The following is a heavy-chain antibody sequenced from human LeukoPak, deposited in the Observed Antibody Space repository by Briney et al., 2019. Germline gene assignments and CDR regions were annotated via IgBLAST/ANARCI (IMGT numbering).Heavy chain of an antibody. Sequence: GGSLRLSCAASGFTFDDYGMSWVRQAPGKGLEGVSGINWNGGSTGYADSVKGRFTVSRDNAKNSLYLQMNSLRAEDTASYYCARISSWLPLDYWGQGTLVTVSS. D-gene: IGHD6-13*01. CDR2: INWNGGST. J-gene: IGHJ4*02. V-gene: IGHV3-20*04. CDR1: GFTFDDYG. CDR3: ARISSWLPLDY.